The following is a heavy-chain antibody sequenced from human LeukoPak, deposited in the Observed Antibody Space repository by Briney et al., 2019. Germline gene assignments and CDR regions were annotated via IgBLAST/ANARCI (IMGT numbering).Heavy chain of an antibody. J-gene: IGHJ6*02. D-gene: IGHD1-26*01. Sequence: PGGSLRLSCAASGFIFSSYGMHWVRQAPGKGLEWAAVIWYDGSKKYYADSVKGRFIISRDNSRNTLYLQMNSLRVEDTTVYYCARARDGSPRDGMDVWGQGTTVTVSS. V-gene: IGHV3-33*01. CDR2: IWYDGSKK. CDR3: ARARDGSPRDGMDV. CDR1: GFIFSSYG.